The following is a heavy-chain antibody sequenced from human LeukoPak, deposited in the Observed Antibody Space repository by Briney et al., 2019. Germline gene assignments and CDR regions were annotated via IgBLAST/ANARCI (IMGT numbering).Heavy chain of an antibody. V-gene: IGHV3-30*03. J-gene: IGHJ4*02. D-gene: IGHD3-10*01. CDR1: GFTFSSYG. Sequence: PGGSLRLSCAASGFTFSSYGMSWVRQAPGKGLEWVALISSDGKNKHYADSVKGRFTISRDNSKNSLYLQMNSLRTEDTALYYCARGVTMGNWGQGTLVTVSS. CDR3: ARGVTMGN. CDR2: ISSDGKNK.